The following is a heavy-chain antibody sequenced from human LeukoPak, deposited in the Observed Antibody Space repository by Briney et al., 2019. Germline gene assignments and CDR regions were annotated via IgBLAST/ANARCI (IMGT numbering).Heavy chain of an antibody. CDR1: GFTFSSYA. Sequence: PGRSLRLSCAASGFTFSSYAMHWVRQAPGKGLEWVAVISYDGSNKYYADSVKGRFTISRDNSKNTLYLQMNSLRAEDTAVYYCARDAVAGWGQGTLVTVSS. CDR3: ARDAVAG. J-gene: IGHJ4*02. CDR2: ISYDGSNK. V-gene: IGHV3-30-3*01. D-gene: IGHD6-19*01.